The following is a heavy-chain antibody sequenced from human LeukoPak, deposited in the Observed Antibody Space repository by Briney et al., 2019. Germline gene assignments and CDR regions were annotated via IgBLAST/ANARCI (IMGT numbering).Heavy chain of an antibody. Sequence: PGGTLRLSCAASGFTFSSYGMSWVRQAPGKGLEWVANIKQDGSEKYYVDSVKGRFTISRDNAKNSLYLQMNSLRAEDTALYYCARVMGIAVAGTGGVDYWGQGTLVTVSS. CDR3: ARVMGIAVAGTGGVDY. J-gene: IGHJ4*02. D-gene: IGHD6-19*01. V-gene: IGHV3-7*03. CDR2: IKQDGSEK. CDR1: GFTFSSYG.